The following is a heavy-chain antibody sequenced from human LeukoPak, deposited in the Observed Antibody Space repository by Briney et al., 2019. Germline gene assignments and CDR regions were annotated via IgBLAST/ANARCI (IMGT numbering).Heavy chain of an antibody. J-gene: IGHJ3*02. Sequence: GGSLRLSCAASGFKFTSYWMYWVRQAPGKGLVWVSRINSDGSSTNYADSVKGRFTISRDNVKNTVYLQMSGLRAEDTAVYYCTRPVRGEDAFDIWGQGTMVTVSS. V-gene: IGHV3-74*01. CDR2: INSDGSST. D-gene: IGHD3-10*02. CDR3: TRPVRGEDAFDI. CDR1: GFKFTSYW.